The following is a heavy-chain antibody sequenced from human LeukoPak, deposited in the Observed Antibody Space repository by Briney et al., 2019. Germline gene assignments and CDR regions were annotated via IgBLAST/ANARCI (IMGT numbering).Heavy chain of an antibody. Sequence: SETLSLTCAVYGGSFSGYYWSWIRQPPGKGLEWIGEINHSGSTNYNPSLKSRVTISVDTSKNQFSLKLSSVTAADTAVYYCARDGIAVAGSDYWGQGTLVTVS. CDR1: GGSFSGYY. D-gene: IGHD6-19*01. J-gene: IGHJ4*02. CDR3: ARDGIAVAGSDY. V-gene: IGHV4-34*01. CDR2: INHSGST.